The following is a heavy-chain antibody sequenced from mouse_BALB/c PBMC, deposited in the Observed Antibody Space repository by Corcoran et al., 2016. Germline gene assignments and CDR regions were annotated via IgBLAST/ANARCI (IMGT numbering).Heavy chain of an antibody. V-gene: IGHV14-3*02. Sequence: EVQLQQSGAELVKPGASVKLSCTASGFNIKDTYMHWVKQRPEQGLEWIGRIDPANGNTKYDPKFQGKATITADTSSNTAYLQLSSLTSDDTAVYYCASTTGFDYWGQGTTLTVSS. CDR3: ASTTGFDY. J-gene: IGHJ2*01. CDR2: IDPANGNT. CDR1: GFNIKDTY. D-gene: IGHD1-1*01.